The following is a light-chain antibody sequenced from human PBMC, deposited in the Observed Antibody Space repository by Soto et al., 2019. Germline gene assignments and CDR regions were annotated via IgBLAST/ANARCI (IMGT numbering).Light chain of an antibody. CDR2: ETS. V-gene: IGKV1-39*01. CDR3: QQSFSPPYT. Sequence: IQMTQSPSSLSASVGDRVTITCRASQSLSSRLTWYQQKPGEAPKLLIYETSSLHSGVPSRFSGSGYETNFTLTINSLQPEDFATYYCQQSFSPPYTFGQGTKLEIK. CDR1: QSLSSR. J-gene: IGKJ2*01.